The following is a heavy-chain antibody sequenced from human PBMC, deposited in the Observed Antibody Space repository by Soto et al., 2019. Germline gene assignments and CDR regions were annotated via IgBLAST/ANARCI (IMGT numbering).Heavy chain of an antibody. V-gene: IGHV3-23*01. CDR3: VRERSGYSYADS. D-gene: IGHD5-18*01. CDR1: GFTFSSYA. J-gene: IGHJ4*02. Sequence: EVQLLESGGCLVQPGGSLRLSCAASGFTFSSYAMSWVRQAPGKGLEWVSAISGSGANTYYADSVKGRFTISRDNSKNTLYLQMNSLRAEDSAMYYCVRERSGYSYADSWGQGTLVTVSS. CDR2: ISGSGANT.